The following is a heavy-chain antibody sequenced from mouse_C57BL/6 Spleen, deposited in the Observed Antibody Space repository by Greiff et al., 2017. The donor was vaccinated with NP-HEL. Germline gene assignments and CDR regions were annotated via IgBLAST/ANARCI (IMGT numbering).Heavy chain of an antibody. V-gene: IGHV1-52*01. J-gene: IGHJ2*01. CDR2: IDPSDSET. CDR1: GYTFTSYW. CDR3: ARSSITTRRVYFDY. D-gene: IGHD1-1*01. Sequence: QVQLQQPGAELVRPGSSMKLSCKASGYTFTSYWMHWVKQRPIQGLEWIGNIDPSDSETHYNQKFQDKATLTVDKSSSTAYMQLSSLTSEDSAVYYCARSSITTRRVYFDYWGQGTTLTVSS.